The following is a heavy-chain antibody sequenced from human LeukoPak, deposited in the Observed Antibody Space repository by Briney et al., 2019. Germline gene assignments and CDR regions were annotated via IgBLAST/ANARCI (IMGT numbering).Heavy chain of an antibody. J-gene: IGHJ4*02. V-gene: IGHV4-34*01. D-gene: IGHD2-2*01. CDR3: ARDGSYCSSTSCRHLDY. Sequence: KPSETLSLTCAVYGGSFSGYYWSWIRQPPGKGLEWIGEINHSGGTNYNPSLKSRVTISVDTSKNQFSLKLSSVTAADTAVYYCARDGSYCSSTSCRHLDYWGQGTLVTVSS. CDR2: INHSGGT. CDR1: GGSFSGYY.